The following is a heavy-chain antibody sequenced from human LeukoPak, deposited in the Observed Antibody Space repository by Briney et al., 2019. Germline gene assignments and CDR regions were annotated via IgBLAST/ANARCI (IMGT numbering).Heavy chain of an antibody. V-gene: IGHV3-48*03. J-gene: IGHJ4*02. Sequence: QPGGSLRLSCAASGFTFSNYEFNWFRQAPGKGLEWISYISSSGRNIYYADSVKGRFTISRDNAKSSLYLQMNSLRAEDTAVYYCARDLVQLWSKDYWGQGTLVTVSS. CDR2: ISSSGRNI. CDR3: ARDLVQLWSKDY. CDR1: GFTFSNYE. D-gene: IGHD5-18*01.